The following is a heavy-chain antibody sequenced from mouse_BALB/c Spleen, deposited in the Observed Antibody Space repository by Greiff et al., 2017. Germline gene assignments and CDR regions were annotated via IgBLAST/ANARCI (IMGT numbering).Heavy chain of an antibody. Sequence: EVMLVESGGGLVKPGGSLKLSCAASGFTFSSYAMSWVRQTPEKRLEWVATISSGGSYTYYPDSVKGRFTISRDNAKNTLYLQMSSLRSEDTAMYYCARGGTMITKDAMDYWGQGTSVTVSS. D-gene: IGHD2-4*01. J-gene: IGHJ4*01. V-gene: IGHV5-9-1*01. CDR2: ISSGGSYT. CDR3: ARGGTMITKDAMDY. CDR1: GFTFSSYA.